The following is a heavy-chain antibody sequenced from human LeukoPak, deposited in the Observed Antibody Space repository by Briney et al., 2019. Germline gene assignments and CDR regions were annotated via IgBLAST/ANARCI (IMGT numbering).Heavy chain of an antibody. J-gene: IGHJ6*02. D-gene: IGHD1-26*01. CDR3: ARVGGTNYYYHGMDV. CDR2: IYYSGST. CDR1: GGSISNYH. V-gene: IGHV4-59*01. Sequence: SETLSLTCTVSGGSISNYHWSWIRQPPGKGLEWIGYIYYSGSTNYNPSLKSRVTISVDTSKNQFSLKLSSVTAADTAVYYCARVGGTNYYYHGMDVWGQGTTVTVSS.